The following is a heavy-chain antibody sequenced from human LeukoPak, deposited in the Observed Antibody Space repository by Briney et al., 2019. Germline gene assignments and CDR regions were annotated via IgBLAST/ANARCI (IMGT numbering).Heavy chain of an antibody. CDR1: GFTFNDHG. D-gene: IGHD2-15*01. CDR3: ARTLYCSGDSCYGMDV. Sequence: GGSLRLSCAASGFTFNDHGMNWVRQAPGKGLEWVSSISSSSSYIYYADSVKGRFTISRDNAKNSLYLQMNSLRAEDTAVYYCARTLYCSGDSCYGMDVWGQGTTVTVSS. V-gene: IGHV3-21*01. J-gene: IGHJ6*02. CDR2: ISSSSSYI.